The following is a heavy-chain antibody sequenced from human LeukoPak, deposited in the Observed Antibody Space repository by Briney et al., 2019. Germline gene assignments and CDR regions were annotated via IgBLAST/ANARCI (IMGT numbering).Heavy chain of an antibody. CDR1: GFTFSIYA. CDR2: ISWNSGSI. D-gene: IGHD3-22*01. CDR3: AKDGPYYYDSSGYSTGGFDY. Sequence: GGSLRLSCAASGFTFSIYAMGWVRQAPGKGLEWVSGISWNSGSIGYADSVKGRFTISRDNAKNSLYLQMNSLRAEDTALYYCAKDGPYYYDSSGYSTGGFDYWGQGTLVTVSS. V-gene: IGHV3-9*01. J-gene: IGHJ4*02.